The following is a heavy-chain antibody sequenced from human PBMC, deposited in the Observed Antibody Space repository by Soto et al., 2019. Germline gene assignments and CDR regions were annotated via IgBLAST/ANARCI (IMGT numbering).Heavy chain of an antibody. CDR3: ARDTGSGLRVEPGIFEY. CDR1: GYAFTSYT. V-gene: IGHV1-3*01. CDR2: INADNGDS. D-gene: IGHD1-26*01. J-gene: IGHJ4*02. Sequence: QVQLVQSGAEVKKPGASVKVSCNPSGYAFTSYTMHWVRQAPGQGLEWMGWINADNGDSKYSQKFQGRVTITRDTAASIAYMELGGLRSEDTAVYYCARDTGSGLRVEPGIFEYWGQGTLVTVSS.